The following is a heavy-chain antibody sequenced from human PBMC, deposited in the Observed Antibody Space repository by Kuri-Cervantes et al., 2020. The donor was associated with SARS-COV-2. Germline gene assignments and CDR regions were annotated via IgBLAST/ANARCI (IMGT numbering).Heavy chain of an antibody. CDR3: ASQLYGDYRYYYYYYMDV. CDR2: IIPIFGTA. D-gene: IGHD4-17*01. V-gene: IGHV1-69*06. CDR1: GGTFSSYA. Sequence: SVKVSCKASGGTFSSYAISWVRQAPGQGLEWMGRIIPIFGTANYAQKFQGRVTITADKSTSTANMELSSLRSEDTAVYYCASQLYGDYRYYYYYYMDVWGKGTTVTVSS. J-gene: IGHJ6*03.